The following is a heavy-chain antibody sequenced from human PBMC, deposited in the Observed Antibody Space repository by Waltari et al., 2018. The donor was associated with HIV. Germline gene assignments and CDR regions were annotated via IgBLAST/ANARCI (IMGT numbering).Heavy chain of an antibody. V-gene: IGHV3-74*01. CDR3: APGRGWFDP. J-gene: IGHJ5*02. CDR2: SISEGKST. Sequence: EVQLVESGGGLVQPGGSLRLSCAASGFTFSSYWMHWVRQAPGKGLVWVGVSISEGKSTNDGDSVKGRFTIARDNAKTTLYLQMNSLRVEDTAVYYCAPGRGWFDPWGQGTLVTVSS. D-gene: IGHD3-10*01. CDR1: GFTFSSYW.